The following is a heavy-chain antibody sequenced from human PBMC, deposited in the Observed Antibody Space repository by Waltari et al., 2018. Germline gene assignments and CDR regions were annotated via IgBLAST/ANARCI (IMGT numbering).Heavy chain of an antibody. J-gene: IGHJ4*02. CDR2: ITGQATT. CDR3: AKDHPSDGWPAFDS. D-gene: IGHD6-19*01. CDR1: GFSIGPSA. V-gene: IGHV3-23*01. Sequence: LESGGGLAQPGGSLRLSCAASGFSIGPSAMSWVRQAPGKGRGWVLRITGQATTYYAGSVRGRFVISRDDSDNKVHLQMNGLNADDTATYYCAKDHPSDGWPAFDSWGQGTQVIVSS.